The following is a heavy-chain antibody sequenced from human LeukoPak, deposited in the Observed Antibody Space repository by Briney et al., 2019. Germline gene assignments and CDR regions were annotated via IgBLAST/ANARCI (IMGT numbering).Heavy chain of an antibody. V-gene: IGHV3-74*01. CDR1: GFTFSSYW. Sequence: GGSLRLSCAASGFTFSSYWMHWVRQVPGKRLVWVSRINSDGSRTSYADSVKGRFTISRDNAKNTLYVQMNSLRAEDTAVYYCSTGSGHAFDIWGRGTMVTVS. CDR2: INSDGSRT. CDR3: STGSGHAFDI. J-gene: IGHJ3*02. D-gene: IGHD3-10*01.